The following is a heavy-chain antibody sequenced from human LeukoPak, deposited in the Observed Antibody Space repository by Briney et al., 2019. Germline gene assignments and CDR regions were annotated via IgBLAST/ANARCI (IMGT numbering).Heavy chain of an antibody. CDR2: ITSSGSTK. CDR1: GFTFSSYE. Sequence: GGSLRLSCAASGFTFSSYEMNWVRQAPGKGLEWVSYITSSGSTKYYADSVKGRFTISRDNAKNSLYLQMSTLSAEDTAVYYCAREPNTYGDFLFDFWGQGTLVTVSS. V-gene: IGHV3-48*03. D-gene: IGHD4-17*01. J-gene: IGHJ4*02. CDR3: AREPNTYGDFLFDF.